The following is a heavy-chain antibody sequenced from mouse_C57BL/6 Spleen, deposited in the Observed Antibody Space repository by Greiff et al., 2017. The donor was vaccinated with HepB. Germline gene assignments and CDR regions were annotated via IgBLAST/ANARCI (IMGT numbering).Heavy chain of an antibody. Sequence: QVQLQQSGAELARPGASVKLSCKASGYTFTSYGISWVKQRTGQGLEWIGEIYPRSGNTYYNEKFKGQATLTADKSSSTAYMALRSLTSEDSAVYFCAHYGSSYLYYFDYWGQGTTLTVSS. CDR2: IYPRSGNT. J-gene: IGHJ2*01. V-gene: IGHV1-81*01. CDR3: AHYGSSYLYYFDY. CDR1: GYTFTSYG. D-gene: IGHD1-1*01.